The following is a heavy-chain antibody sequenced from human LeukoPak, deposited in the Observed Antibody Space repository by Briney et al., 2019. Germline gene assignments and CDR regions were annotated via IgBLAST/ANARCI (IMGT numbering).Heavy chain of an antibody. D-gene: IGHD5-24*01. CDR3: AGRSGMATIKDY. CDR2: ISAGGSST. V-gene: IGHV3-23*01. Sequence: GGSLRLSCAASGFAFSTYAMSWVRQAPGKGLEWVSAISAGGSSTYYADSVKGRFTISRDNSNNTLYLQMNSLRAEDTAVYYCAGRSGMATIKDYWGQGTLVTVSS. J-gene: IGHJ4*02. CDR1: GFAFSTYA.